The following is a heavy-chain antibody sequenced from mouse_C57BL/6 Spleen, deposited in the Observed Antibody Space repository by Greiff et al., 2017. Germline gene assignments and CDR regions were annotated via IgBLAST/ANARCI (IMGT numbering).Heavy chain of an antibody. CDR1: GFSFNTYA. V-gene: IGHV10-1*01. J-gene: IGHJ4*01. CDR3: VRQYDYYAMDY. Sequence: EVMLVESGGGLVQPKGSLKLSCAASGFSFNTYAMNWVRQAPGKGLEWVARIRSKSNNYATYYADSVKDRFTISRDDSESMLYLQMNNLKTEDTAMYYCVRQYDYYAMDYWGQGTSVTVSS. CDR2: IRSKSNNYAT.